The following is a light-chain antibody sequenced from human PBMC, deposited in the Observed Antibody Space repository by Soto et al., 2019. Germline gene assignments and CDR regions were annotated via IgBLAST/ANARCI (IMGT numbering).Light chain of an antibody. CDR2: GAS. Sequence: EIELTHSPGTLSLSPWEIATLSCRASQSVSNNYLAWYQQKPGQAPRLLIYGASTRATGIPARFSGSGSGTEFTLTISSLQSVDFAVYHCQQYNNWLTWTFGQATKVDIK. V-gene: IGKV3-15*01. CDR1: QSVSNN. J-gene: IGKJ1*01. CDR3: QQYNNWLTWT.